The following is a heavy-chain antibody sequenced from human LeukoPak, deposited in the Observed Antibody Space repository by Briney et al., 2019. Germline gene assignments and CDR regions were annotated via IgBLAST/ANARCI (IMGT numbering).Heavy chain of an antibody. CDR2: IIPIFGTA. V-gene: IGHV1-69*05. CDR3: ASSVLGDWFDP. CDR1: GYTFTSYG. J-gene: IGHJ5*02. Sequence: SVKVSCKASGYTFTSYGISWVRQAPGQGLEWMGRIIPIFGTANYAQKFQGRVTITTDESTSTAYMELSSLRSEDTAVYYCASSVLGDWFDPWGQGTLVTVSS. D-gene: IGHD2-8*01.